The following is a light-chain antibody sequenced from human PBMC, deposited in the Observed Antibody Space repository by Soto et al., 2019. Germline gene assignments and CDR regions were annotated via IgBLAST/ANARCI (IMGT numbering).Light chain of an antibody. V-gene: IGLV8-61*01. CDR2: NTN. CDR1: SGSVSTSYY. CDR3: VLYMGSGIWM. Sequence: QAVVTQEPSFSVSPGRTVTLTCGLNSGSVSTSYYPSWYQQAPGQAPRTLIYNTNSRSSGVPDRFSGSILGNKAALTITGAQADDESDYYCVLYMGSGIWMFGGGTKVTVL. J-gene: IGLJ3*02.